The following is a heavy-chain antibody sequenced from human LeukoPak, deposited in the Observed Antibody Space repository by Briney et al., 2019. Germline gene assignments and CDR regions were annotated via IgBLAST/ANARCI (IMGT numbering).Heavy chain of an antibody. J-gene: IGHJ4*02. CDR3: AKVGSGWPGYYFDY. V-gene: IGHV3-64*02. CDR1: GFTFSSYA. D-gene: IGHD6-19*01. Sequence: PGGSLRLSCAASGFTFSSYAMHWVRLSPGKGLEYVSGISSNGGTTSYADSVQGRFTISRDNSKNTLYLQMGSLRGEDTAVYYCAKVGSGWPGYYFDYWGQGTLVTVSS. CDR2: ISSNGGTT.